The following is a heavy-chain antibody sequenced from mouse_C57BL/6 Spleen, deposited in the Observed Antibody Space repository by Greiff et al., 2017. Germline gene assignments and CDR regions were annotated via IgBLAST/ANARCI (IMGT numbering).Heavy chain of an antibody. D-gene: IGHD1-1*01. V-gene: IGHV2-2*01. CDR3: ARNWDYYGSVYFDY. CDR1: GFSLTSYG. J-gene: IGHJ2*01. CDR2: IWSGGST. Sequence: QVQLKESGPGLVQPSQSLSITCTVSGFSLTSYGVHWVRQSPGKGLEWLGVIWSGGSTDYNAAFISRLSISKDNSKSQVFFKMNSLQADDTAIYYCARNWDYYGSVYFDYWGQGTTLTVSS.